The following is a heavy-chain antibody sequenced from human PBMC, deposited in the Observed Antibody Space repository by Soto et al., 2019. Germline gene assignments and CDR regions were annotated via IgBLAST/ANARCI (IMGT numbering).Heavy chain of an antibody. V-gene: IGHV3-9*01. J-gene: IGHJ4*02. CDR1: GFTFDDYA. CDR3: AKTPIGMATTGGYYFDY. Sequence: EVQLVESGGGLVQPGRSLRLSCAASGFTFDDYAMHWVRQAPGKGLEWVSGISWNSGSIGYADSVKGRFTISRDNAKNSLYLQMNSLRAEDTALYYCAKTPIGMATTGGYYFDYWGQGTLVTVSS. CDR2: ISWNSGSI. D-gene: IGHD5-12*01.